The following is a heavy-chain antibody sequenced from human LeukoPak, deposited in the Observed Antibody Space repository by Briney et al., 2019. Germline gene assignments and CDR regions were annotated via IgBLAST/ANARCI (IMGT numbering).Heavy chain of an antibody. D-gene: IGHD1-26*01. CDR2: ISSSGSTI. J-gene: IGHJ1*01. V-gene: IGHV3-48*03. CDR1: GFTFSSYE. CDR3: ASSGWEGYFQH. Sequence: QPGGSLRLSCAASGFTFSSYEMNWVRQAQGKGLEWVSYISSSGSTIYYADSVKGRFTISRDNAKNSLYLQMNSLRAEDTAVYYCASSGWEGYFQHWGQGTLVTVSS.